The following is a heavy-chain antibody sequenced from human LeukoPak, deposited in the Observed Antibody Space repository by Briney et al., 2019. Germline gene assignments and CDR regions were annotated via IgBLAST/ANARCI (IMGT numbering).Heavy chain of an antibody. Sequence: SETLSLTCTVSGGSISSYYWGWIRQPPGKGLEWIGSIYYSGSTYYNPSLKSRVTISVDTSKNQFSLKLSSVTAADTAVYYCARILPRGAFDIWGQGTMVTVSS. J-gene: IGHJ3*02. V-gene: IGHV4-39*07. CDR3: ARILPRGAFDI. D-gene: IGHD3-10*01. CDR1: GGSISSYY. CDR2: IYYSGST.